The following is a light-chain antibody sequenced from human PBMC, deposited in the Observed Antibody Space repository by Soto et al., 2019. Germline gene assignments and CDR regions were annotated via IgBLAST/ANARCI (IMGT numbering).Light chain of an antibody. CDR2: GAS. V-gene: IGKV3-20*01. Sequence: ETVTTQSPATLSVYPGERDTLPCRASQSVSNNYLAWYQQKPGQAPRLLIYGASNRATGIPDRFSGSGSGTDFTLTISRLEPEDFAVYYCQQYGSSGTFGQGTKVDIK. CDR3: QQYGSSGT. CDR1: QSVSNNY. J-gene: IGKJ1*01.